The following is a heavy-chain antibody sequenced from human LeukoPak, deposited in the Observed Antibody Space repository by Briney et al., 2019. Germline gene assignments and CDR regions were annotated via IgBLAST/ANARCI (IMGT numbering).Heavy chain of an antibody. V-gene: IGHV4-59*01. J-gene: IGHJ4*02. CDR1: GGSISSYY. CDR3: ARVIWSGYHPYFDY. D-gene: IGHD3-3*01. CDR2: IYYSGST. Sequence: PSETLSLTCTVSGGSISSYYWSWIRQPPGKGLEWIGYIYYSGSTNYNPSLKSRVTISVDTSKNQFSLKLSSVTAADTAVYYCARVIWSGYHPYFDYWGQGTLVTVSS.